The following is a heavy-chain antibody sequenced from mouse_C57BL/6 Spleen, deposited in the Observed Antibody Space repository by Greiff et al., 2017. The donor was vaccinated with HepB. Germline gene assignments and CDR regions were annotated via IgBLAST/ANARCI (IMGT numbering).Heavy chain of an antibody. CDR2: IFPGSGST. V-gene: IGHV1-75*01. CDR3: ARHYYGSSYGYFDV. J-gene: IGHJ1*03. Sequence: VQLKESGPELVKPGASVKISCKASGYTFTDYYINWVKQRPGQGLEWIGWIFPGSGSTYYNEKFKGKATLTVDKSSSTAYMLLSSLTSEDSAVYFCARHYYGSSYGYFDVWGTGTTVTVSS. CDR1: GYTFTDYY. D-gene: IGHD1-1*01.